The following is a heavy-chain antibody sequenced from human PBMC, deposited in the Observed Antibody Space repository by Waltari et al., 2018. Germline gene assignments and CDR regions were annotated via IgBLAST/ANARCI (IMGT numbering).Heavy chain of an antibody. Sequence: EVQLVESGGGLVQPGRSLRLSCTASGFTFGAYAMSWLRQAPGKGLEWVGFIRSKAYGGTTEYAASVKGRFTISRDDSKSIAYLQMNSLKTEDTAVYYCTRGATVDYWGQGTLVTVSS. CDR2: IRSKAYGGTT. D-gene: IGHD1-26*01. CDR3: TRGATVDY. J-gene: IGHJ4*02. V-gene: IGHV3-49*03. CDR1: GFTFGAYA.